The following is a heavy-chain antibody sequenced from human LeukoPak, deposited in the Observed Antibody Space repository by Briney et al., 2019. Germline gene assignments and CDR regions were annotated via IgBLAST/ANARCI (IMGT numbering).Heavy chain of an antibody. V-gene: IGHV1-46*01. CDR1: GYTFTSYY. D-gene: IGHD6-19*01. CDR2: INPSGGST. Sequence: ASVKVSCKASGYTFTSYYMHWVQQAPGQGLDWMGIINPSGGSTSYAQRFQGRVTMTTHTSTSTVYMELRSLRSEDTDVYYCARDAGYSSGWYGYWGQGTMVTVSS. J-gene: IGHJ4*02. CDR3: ARDAGYSSGWYGY.